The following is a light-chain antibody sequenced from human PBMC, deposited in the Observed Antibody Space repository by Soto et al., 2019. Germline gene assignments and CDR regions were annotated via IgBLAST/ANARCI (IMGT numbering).Light chain of an antibody. CDR3: SSYTSSSTLV. Sequence: QSVLTQPPSASGSPGQSVTISCTGTSSDVGGYDFVSWYQQHPGKAPKLVIYEVYKRPSGVPARFSGSKSGNTASLTVSGLQAEDEADYHCSSYTSSSTLVFGGGTKLTVL. CDR1: SSDVGGYDF. V-gene: IGLV2-8*01. CDR2: EVY. J-gene: IGLJ2*01.